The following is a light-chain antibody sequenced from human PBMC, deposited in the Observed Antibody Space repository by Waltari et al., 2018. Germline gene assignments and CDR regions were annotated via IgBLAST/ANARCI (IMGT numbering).Light chain of an antibody. V-gene: IGKV4-1*01. CDR2: WAS. CDR3: QQYYSPPWT. CDR1: QSLLHSSNNKNY. J-gene: IGKJ1*01. Sequence: DIVMTQSPDSLAVSLGERATINFKSSQSLLHSSNNKNYLAWYQQKPGQPPELPFYWASTRESGVPDRFSGSGSGTDFTLTISSLQAEDVAVFYCQQYYSPPWTFGQGTKVEIK.